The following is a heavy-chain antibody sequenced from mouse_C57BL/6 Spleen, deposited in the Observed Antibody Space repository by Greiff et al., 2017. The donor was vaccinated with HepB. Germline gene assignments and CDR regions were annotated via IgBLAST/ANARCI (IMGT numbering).Heavy chain of an antibody. CDR2: IRNKANGYTT. D-gene: IGHD2-5*01. V-gene: IGHV7-3*01. J-gene: IGHJ1*03. CDR1: GFTFTDYY. Sequence: DVMLVESGGGLVQPGGSLSLSCAASGFTFTDYYMSWVRQPPGKALEWLGFIRNKANGYTTEYSASVKGRFTISRDNSQNILYLQMNALRSEDSATYYCARYINYSNNWYFDVWGTGTTVTVSS. CDR3: ARYINYSNNWYFDV.